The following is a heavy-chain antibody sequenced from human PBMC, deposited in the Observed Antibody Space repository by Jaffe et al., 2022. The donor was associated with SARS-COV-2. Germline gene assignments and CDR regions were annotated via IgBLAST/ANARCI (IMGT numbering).Heavy chain of an antibody. CDR1: GFTFSTYW. J-gene: IGHJ4*02. Sequence: EVVLVESGGGLVQPGGSLRLSCAASGFTFSTYWMNWVRQAPGKGPEWVANIKEDGSEKYYVDSVKGRFTISRDNAKNSLYLQMNSLRVEDTAVYYCARGVTPNFANFDYWGQGTLVTVSS. CDR2: IKEDGSEK. CDR3: ARGVTPNFANFDY. D-gene: IGHD1-7*01. V-gene: IGHV3-7*03.